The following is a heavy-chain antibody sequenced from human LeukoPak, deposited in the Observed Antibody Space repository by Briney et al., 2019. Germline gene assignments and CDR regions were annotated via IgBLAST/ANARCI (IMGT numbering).Heavy chain of an antibody. J-gene: IGHJ4*02. CDR3: ARRAGDYSHPYDY. V-gene: IGHV3-11*01. Sequence: GGSLRLSCAASGFTFSDYYMSWIRQALGKGLEWVSYISSSGSTIYYADSVKGRFTISRDNSKNTVHLQMNSQRAEDTAMYYCARRAGDYSHPYDYWGQGTLVTVSS. CDR2: ISSSGSTI. CDR1: GFTFSDYY. D-gene: IGHD3-22*01.